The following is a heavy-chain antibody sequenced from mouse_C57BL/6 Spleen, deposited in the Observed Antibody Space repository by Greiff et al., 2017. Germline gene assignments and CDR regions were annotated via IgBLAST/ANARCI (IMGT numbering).Heavy chain of an antibody. Sequence: QVQLQQPGAELVKPGASVKLSCKASGYTFTSYWMHWVKQRPGRGLEWIGRIDPNSGGTKYNEKFKSKATLTVDKPASTAYMQLSSLTSEDSAVYYCASQDLGKWDWFADWGQGTLVTVSA. CDR3: ASQDLGKWDWFAD. J-gene: IGHJ3*01. CDR2: IDPNSGGT. D-gene: IGHD4-1*01. CDR1: GYTFTSYW. V-gene: IGHV1-72*01.